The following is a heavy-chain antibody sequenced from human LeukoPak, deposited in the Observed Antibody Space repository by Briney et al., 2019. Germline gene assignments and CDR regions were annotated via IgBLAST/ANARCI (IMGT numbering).Heavy chain of an antibody. CDR2: INHSGST. J-gene: IGHJ6*03. V-gene: IGHV4-34*01. CDR1: GGSFSGYY. D-gene: IGHD1-14*01. CDR3: ARVYNPDFYYHMDV. Sequence: MTSETLSLTCAVYGGSFSGYYWSWIRQPPGKGLEWIGEINHSGSTNYNPSLKSRVTISVDTSKYQFSLKLTSVSAADTAIYYCARVYNPDFYYHMDVWGKGTTVTVSS.